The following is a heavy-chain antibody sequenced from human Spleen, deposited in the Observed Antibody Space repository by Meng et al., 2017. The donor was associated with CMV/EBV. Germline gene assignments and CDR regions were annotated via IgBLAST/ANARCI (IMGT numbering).Heavy chain of an antibody. Sequence: SVKVSCKASGHTFITYGINWVRQAPGQGLEWMGWVIPILGRPDYAQKFRGRVTITADKSTSTSYMELTSLASQDTAVYYCARDTPTSPLEYWGQGTLVTVSS. J-gene: IGHJ4*02. V-gene: IGHV1-69*10. CDR3: ARDTPTSPLEY. CDR1: GHTFITYG. CDR2: VIPILGRP.